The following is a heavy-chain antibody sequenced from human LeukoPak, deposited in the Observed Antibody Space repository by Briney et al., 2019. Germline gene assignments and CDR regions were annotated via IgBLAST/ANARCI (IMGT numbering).Heavy chain of an antibody. D-gene: IGHD2-21*02. CDR2: IKQDGSEK. V-gene: IGHV3-7*02. CDR1: GFTFRSYW. J-gene: IGHJ4*02. CDR3: ARLYCGGDCYPDY. Sequence: GGSLRLSCAASGFTFRSYWMTWVRQAPEKGLEWVANIKQDGSEKYYVDSVKGRFTISRDNANNSLYLQMNSLRAEDTAVYYCARLYCGGDCYPDYWGQGTLVTVSS.